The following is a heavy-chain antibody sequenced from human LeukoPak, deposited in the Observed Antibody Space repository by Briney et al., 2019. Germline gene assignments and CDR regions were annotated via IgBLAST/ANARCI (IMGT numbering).Heavy chain of an antibody. J-gene: IGHJ3*02. CDR3: ARDQSVRLLQTSSTYFKHVFAI. V-gene: IGHV1-18*01. CDR2: ISAYNGNT. CDR1: GYTFTNYG. Sequence: ASVKVSCKTSGYTFTNYGISWVRLAPGLGLEWMGWISAYNGNTNYAQKVQGRVTMTTGTSTSTAYMELRSLRFDDTAVYYCARDQSVRLLQTSSTYFKHVFAIWGQGSMVTVSS. D-gene: IGHD6-13*01.